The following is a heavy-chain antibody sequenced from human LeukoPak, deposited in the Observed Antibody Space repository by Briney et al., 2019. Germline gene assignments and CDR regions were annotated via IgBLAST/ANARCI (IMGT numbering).Heavy chain of an antibody. Sequence: SETLPLTCAVYGGSFSGYYWSWIRQPPGKGLEWIGEINHSGSTNYNPSLKSRVTISVDTSKNQFSLKLSSVTAADTAVYYCARNQLLWFGELLSDPLDYWGQGTLVTVSS. D-gene: IGHD3-10*01. CDR2: INHSGST. CDR1: GGSFSGYY. J-gene: IGHJ4*02. CDR3: ARNQLLWFGELLSDPLDY. V-gene: IGHV4-34*01.